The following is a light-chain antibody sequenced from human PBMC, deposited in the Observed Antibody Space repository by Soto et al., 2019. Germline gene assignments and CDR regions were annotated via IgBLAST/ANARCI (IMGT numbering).Light chain of an antibody. CDR1: ESIGNY. J-gene: IGKJ4*01. V-gene: IGKV3-11*01. Sequence: EVVLTQSPATLSLSPGERATLSCRASESIGNYLAWYQQKLGQAPKLLIYDASHRAIGIPGRFSGDGSGTVFTLIISSLEPEDFAVYFCQWRSDWPPRLTFGGGNKVEIK. CDR2: DAS. CDR3: QWRSDWPPRLT.